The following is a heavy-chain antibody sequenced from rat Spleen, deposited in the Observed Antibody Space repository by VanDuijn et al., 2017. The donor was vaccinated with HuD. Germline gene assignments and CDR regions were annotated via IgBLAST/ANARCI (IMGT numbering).Heavy chain of an antibody. CDR1: FYSVTSSY. CDR2: ISYSGST. D-gene: IGHD1-12*01. CDR3: ARSLSYAHYFWYFDF. J-gene: IGHJ1*01. V-gene: IGHV3-1*01. Sequence: DVQLQESGPGLVKPSQSLSLTCSVTFYSVTSSYRWSWIRKFPGNKMEWIGHISYSGSTSYNPSLKSRLSITRDTSKNQFFLQVNSVTTEDTATYYCARSLSYAHYFWYFDFWGPGTMVTVST.